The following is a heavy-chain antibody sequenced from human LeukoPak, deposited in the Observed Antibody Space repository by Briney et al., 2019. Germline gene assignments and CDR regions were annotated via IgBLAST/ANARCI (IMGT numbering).Heavy chain of an antibody. Sequence: SETLSLTCTVSGGSISSSSYYWGWIRQPPGRGLEWIGSIYYSGSTYYNPSLKSRVTISVGTSKSQFSLKLSSVTAADTAVYYCARQFWSSAEIDYWGQGTLVTVSS. CDR1: GGSISSSSYY. D-gene: IGHD3-3*01. V-gene: IGHV4-39*01. CDR2: IYYSGST. CDR3: ARQFWSSAEIDY. J-gene: IGHJ4*02.